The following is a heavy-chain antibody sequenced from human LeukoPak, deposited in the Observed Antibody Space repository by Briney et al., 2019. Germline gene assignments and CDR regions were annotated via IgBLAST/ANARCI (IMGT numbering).Heavy chain of an antibody. D-gene: IGHD2-2*01. CDR1: GFTFNAYS. J-gene: IGHJ6*03. V-gene: IGHV3-7*03. Sequence: PGGSLRLSCAASGFTFNAYSMNWVRQAPGKELEWVANIKQDGSEKYYVDSVKGRFTISRDNAKNSLYLQMNSLRAEDTAVCYCAASGSTSHTYYMDVWGKGTTVTVSS. CDR2: IKQDGSEK. CDR3: AASGSTSHTYYMDV.